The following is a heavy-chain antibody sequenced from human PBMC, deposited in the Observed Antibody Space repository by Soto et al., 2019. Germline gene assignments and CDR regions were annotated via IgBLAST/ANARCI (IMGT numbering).Heavy chain of an antibody. D-gene: IGHD3-16*01. CDR3: ERSDWFDP. CDR2: IKSDGSST. CDR1: GFTFSTYW. J-gene: IGHJ5*02. V-gene: IGHV3-74*01. Sequence: EVQLVESGGGLVQPGGSLRLSCAASGFTFSTYWMHWVRQAPGKGLVWVARIKSDGSSTSYADSVKGRFTISRDNAKNTMYLQMNSMRVEDTAVYYCERSDWFDPWGQGTLVTVSS.